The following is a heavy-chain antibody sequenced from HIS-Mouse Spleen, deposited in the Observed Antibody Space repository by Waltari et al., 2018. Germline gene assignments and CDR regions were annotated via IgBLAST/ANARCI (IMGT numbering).Heavy chain of an antibody. CDR3: ARGRSPATVTIGYYFDY. CDR2: IKHSGST. Sequence: QVQLQQWGAGLLKPSETLSLTCAVYGRPFSGSYWSWIRQPPGKGLEWIGEIKHSGSTNYNPSRKSRVTISVDTSKNQFSLKLSSVTAADTAVYYCARGRSPATVTIGYYFDYWGQGTLVTVSS. D-gene: IGHD4-17*01. V-gene: IGHV4-34*01. J-gene: IGHJ4*02. CDR1: GRPFSGSY.